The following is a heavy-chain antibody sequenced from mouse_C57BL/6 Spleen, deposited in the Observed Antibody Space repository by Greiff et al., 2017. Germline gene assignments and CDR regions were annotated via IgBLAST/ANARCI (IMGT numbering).Heavy chain of an antibody. D-gene: IGHD2-1*01. CDR3: ARGAYGNSWYFGV. Sequence: EVQLQQSGPELVKPGASVKMSCKASGYTFTDYNMHWVKQSHGKSLEWIGYINPNNGGTSYNQKFKGKATLTVNKSSSTSYMELRSLTAEDSAVYYCARGAYGNSWYFGVWGTGTTVTVSS. CDR1: GYTFTDYN. J-gene: IGHJ1*03. V-gene: IGHV1-22*01. CDR2: INPNNGGT.